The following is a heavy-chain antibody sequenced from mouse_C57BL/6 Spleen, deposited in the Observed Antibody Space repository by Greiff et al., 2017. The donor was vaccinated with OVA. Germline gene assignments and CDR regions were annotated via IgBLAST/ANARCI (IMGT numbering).Heavy chain of an antibody. CDR1: GYTFTSYW. D-gene: IGHD2-5*01. J-gene: IGHJ4*01. CDR3: ARGYYSNSYYAMDY. V-gene: IGHV1-52*01. CDR2: IDPSDSET. Sequence: VQLQQPGAELVRPGSSVKLSCKASGYTFTSYWMHWVKQRPIQGLEWIGNIDPSDSETHYNQKFKDKATLTVDKSSSTAYMQLSSLTSEDSAVYYCARGYYSNSYYAMDYWGQGTSVTVSS.